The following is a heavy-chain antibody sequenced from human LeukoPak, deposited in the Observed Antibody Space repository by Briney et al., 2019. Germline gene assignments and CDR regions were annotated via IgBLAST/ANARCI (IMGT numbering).Heavy chain of an antibody. CDR2: IYYSGST. V-gene: IGHV4-61*01. Sequence: SETLSLTCTVSGGSVSSGSYYWSWIRQPPGKGLEWIGYIYYSGSTNYNPSLKSRVTISVDTSKNQFSLKLSSVTAADTAVYYCARGILAAAGRIWDYWGQGTLVTVSS. CDR3: ARGILAAAGRIWDY. CDR1: GGSVSSGSYY. J-gene: IGHJ4*02. D-gene: IGHD6-13*01.